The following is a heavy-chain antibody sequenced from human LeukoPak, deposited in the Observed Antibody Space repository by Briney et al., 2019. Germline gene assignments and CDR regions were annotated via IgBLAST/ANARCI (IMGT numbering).Heavy chain of an antibody. CDR3: ARTGTPLDY. J-gene: IGHJ4*02. V-gene: IGHV3-48*01. CDR2: IRGSRDTI. Sequence: GGCLRLSCAAHGFTFSKPTIHWVRQAPGKGLGWVSAIRGSRDTIYYADSVKGRFTIYRDNAKNSLYLQMNSLRAEDTAVYYCARTGTPLDYWGQGTLVTVSS. CDR1: GFTFSKPT. D-gene: IGHD1-1*01.